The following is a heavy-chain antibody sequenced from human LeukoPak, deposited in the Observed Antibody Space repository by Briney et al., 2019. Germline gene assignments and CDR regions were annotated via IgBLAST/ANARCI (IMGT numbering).Heavy chain of an antibody. D-gene: IGHD3-22*01. CDR1: GYTFTSYY. Sequence: ASVKVSCKASGYTFTSYYMHWVRQAPGQGLEWMGTINPNGGSTSYAQKFQGRVTMTRDPCTSTVYMEVSSMRSEDTAVYYCPREYYYDSSGYLSNDYWGQGPLVTVSS. V-gene: IGHV1-46*01. J-gene: IGHJ4*02. CDR3: PREYYYDSSGYLSNDY. CDR2: INPNGGST.